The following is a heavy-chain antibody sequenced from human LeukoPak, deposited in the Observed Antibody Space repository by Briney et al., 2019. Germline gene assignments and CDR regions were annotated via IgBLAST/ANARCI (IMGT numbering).Heavy chain of an antibody. D-gene: IGHD2-21*02. CDR2: IYGDVDT. CDR1: GFCVISNS. J-gene: IGHJ3*02. V-gene: IGHV3-53*01. Sequence: GGSLRLSCAASGFCVISNSMNWVRQAPGKGLEWVSLIYGDVDTYYADSVKGRFIISRDNSKDILHLQMNSLRAEDTAIYYCARGVTVRGRSFDIWGQGTMVTVSS. CDR3: ARGVTVRGRSFDI.